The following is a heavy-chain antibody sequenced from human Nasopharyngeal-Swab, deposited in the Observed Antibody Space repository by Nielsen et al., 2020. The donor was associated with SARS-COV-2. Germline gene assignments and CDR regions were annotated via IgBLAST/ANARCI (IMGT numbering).Heavy chain of an antibody. Sequence: ETLSLTCTVSSGSITSSSYYWGWVRQPPGKGLEWIGSISYSRSIYYSENTYYNPSLRSRVTLSIDPSKNQFSLNLSSVTAADTAVYYCARQYSHSGGHYYMDVWGKGTTVIVSS. CDR3: ARQYSHSGGHYYMDV. J-gene: IGHJ6*03. V-gene: IGHV4-39*01. D-gene: IGHD3-10*01. CDR2: ISYSRSIYYSENT. CDR1: SGSITSSSYY.